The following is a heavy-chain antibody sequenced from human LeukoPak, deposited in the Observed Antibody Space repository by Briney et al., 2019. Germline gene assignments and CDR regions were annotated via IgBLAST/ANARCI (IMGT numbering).Heavy chain of an antibody. CDR2: INPNSGGT. J-gene: IGHJ4*02. Sequence: ASVKVSCKASGYTFTGYYMHWVRQAPGQGLEWMGWINPNSGGTNYAQKFQGRVTMTRDTSISTAYMELSRLRSDDTAVYYCARDVPGEYQLLFDYWGQGTLVTVSS. CDR1: GYTFTGYY. D-gene: IGHD2-2*01. V-gene: IGHV1-2*02. CDR3: ARDVPGEYQLLFDY.